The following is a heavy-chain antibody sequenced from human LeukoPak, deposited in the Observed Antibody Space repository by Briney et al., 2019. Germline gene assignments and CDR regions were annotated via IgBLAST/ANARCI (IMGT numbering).Heavy chain of an antibody. CDR2: INPNSGGT. Sequence: ASVKVSCKASGYTFTGYYMHWVRQAPGQGLEWMGWINPNSGGTKYAQKFQGRVTMTRDTSISTAYMELSRLRSDDTAVYYCARRGYFGGGYYFDYWGQGTLVTVSS. J-gene: IGHJ4*02. CDR1: GYTFTGYY. V-gene: IGHV1-2*02. D-gene: IGHD3-22*01. CDR3: ARRGYFGGGYYFDY.